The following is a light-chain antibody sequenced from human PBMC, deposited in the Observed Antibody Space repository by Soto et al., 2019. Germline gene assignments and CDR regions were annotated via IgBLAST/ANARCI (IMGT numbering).Light chain of an antibody. J-gene: IGKJ1*01. V-gene: IGKV1-5*03. CDR2: QTS. CDR3: PRYNSDSET. CDR1: QSISNS. Sequence: DIQMTQSPSTLSASVGDRVTITCRASQSISNSLAWFQQKPGKAPKVLIYQTSKLHNGVPSRFSGSGSGTEFTLTISGLQPDDFATYYCPRYNSDSETFGQGTKVEIK.